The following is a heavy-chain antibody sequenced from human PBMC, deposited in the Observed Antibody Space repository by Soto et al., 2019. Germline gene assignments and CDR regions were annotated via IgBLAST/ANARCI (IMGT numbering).Heavy chain of an antibody. D-gene: IGHD1-26*01. CDR2: ITAYNGNP. CDR1: GYTFTSNA. V-gene: IGHV1-18*01. J-gene: IGHJ4*02. Sequence: QVQLVQSGTEVKKSGASVKVSCKASGYTFTSNAITWVRQAPGQGLEWMGWITAYNGNPNYARKFQGRVTMTRDTSTNTAYMELRSLTSDDTAVYYCARGVSLSYQGGYYFDYWGQGTLVTVSS. CDR3: ARGVSLSYQGGYYFDY.